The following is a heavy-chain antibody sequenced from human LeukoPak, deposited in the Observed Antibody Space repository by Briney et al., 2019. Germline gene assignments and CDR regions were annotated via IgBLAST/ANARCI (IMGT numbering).Heavy chain of an antibody. CDR3: VRTMVTTFDI. V-gene: IGHV3-21*01. CDR1: FSXYS. D-gene: IGHD4-17*01. Sequence: FSXYSMNWVRQXXGKGLEWVSSISSSSSYIYYADSVKGRFTISRDNAKNSLYLQMNSLRAEDTAVYYCVRTMVTTFDIWGQGTMVTVSS. J-gene: IGHJ3*02. CDR2: ISSSSSYI.